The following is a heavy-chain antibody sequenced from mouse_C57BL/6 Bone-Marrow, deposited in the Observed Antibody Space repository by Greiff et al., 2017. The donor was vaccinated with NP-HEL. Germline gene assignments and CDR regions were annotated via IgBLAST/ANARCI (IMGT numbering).Heavy chain of an antibody. CDR2: IYPGSGST. J-gene: IGHJ2*01. V-gene: IGHV1-55*01. CDR3: ARSHSNRDFDY. Sequence: QVQLQQSGAELVKPGASVKMSCKASGYTFTSYWITWVKQRPGQGLEWIGDIYPGSGSTNYNEKFKSKASLTVATSSSTAYMQLSSLTSEDSAVYYCARSHSNRDFDYWGQGTTLTVSS. CDR1: GYTFTSYW. D-gene: IGHD2-5*01.